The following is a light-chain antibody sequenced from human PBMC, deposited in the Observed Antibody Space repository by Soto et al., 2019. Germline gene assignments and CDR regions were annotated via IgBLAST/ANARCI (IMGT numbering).Light chain of an antibody. CDR2: NDH. CDR3: SALDDNLNGYV. V-gene: IGLV1-44*01. Sequence: QSVLTQPPSASGTPGQTVTISCSGSTSNIGSNTVKWYQQLPGTAPRLLFYNDHQRPSGVPDRFSGSKSGTSASLAISGLQSEVEAVYYCSALDDNLNGYVFGSGTKLTVL. J-gene: IGLJ1*01. CDR1: TSNIGSNT.